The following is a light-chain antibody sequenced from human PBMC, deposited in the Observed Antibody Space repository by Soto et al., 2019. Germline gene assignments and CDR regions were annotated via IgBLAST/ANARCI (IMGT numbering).Light chain of an antibody. J-gene: IGKJ3*01. CDR2: AAS. CDR3: QQTYSTPFT. Sequence: DIQMTQSPSSLSASVGDRVTITCRASQNINKRLAWHQQKPGKAPKLLIYAASNLQSGVPSRFSGSGSGTDFTLTISSLQPEDFATYYCQQTYSTPFTFGPGTKVDIK. V-gene: IGKV1-39*01. CDR1: QNINKR.